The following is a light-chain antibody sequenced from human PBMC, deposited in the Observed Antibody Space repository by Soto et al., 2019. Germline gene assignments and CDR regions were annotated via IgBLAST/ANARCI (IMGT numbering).Light chain of an antibody. CDR2: KAS. V-gene: IGKV1-5*03. Sequence: DIQMTQSPSTLSASVGNRVTITCRASQSIVTWLAWYQQKPGKDPKLPIYKASDIESGVQSRFSGSGSGPEFTLTIGSLEPDDFATYYCQQYNGDSLTFGQGTKVE. CDR3: QQYNGDSLT. CDR1: QSIVTW. J-gene: IGKJ1*01.